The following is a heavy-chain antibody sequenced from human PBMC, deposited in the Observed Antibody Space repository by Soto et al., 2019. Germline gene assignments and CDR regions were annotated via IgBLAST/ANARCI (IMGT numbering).Heavy chain of an antibody. CDR3: AKVYYDFWSGYLYFQH. V-gene: IGHV3-23*01. CDR1: GFTFSSYA. D-gene: IGHD3-3*01. Sequence: EVQLLESGGGLVQPGGSLRLSCAASGFTFSSYAMSWVRQAPGKGLEWVSAISGSGGSTYYADSVKGRFTISRDNSKNTLYLQMNSLRAEDTAVYYCAKVYYDFWSGYLYFQHWGQGTLVTVSS. J-gene: IGHJ1*01. CDR2: ISGSGGST.